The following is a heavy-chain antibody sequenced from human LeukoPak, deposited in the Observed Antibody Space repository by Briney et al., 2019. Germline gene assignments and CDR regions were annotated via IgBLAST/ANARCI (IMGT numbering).Heavy chain of an antibody. CDR3: ARDRMELRYFDWLPNPYYYYGMDV. CDR2: IYSGGST. Sequence: GGSLRLSCAASGFTVSSNSMSWVRQAPGKGLEWVSVIYSGGSTYYADSVKGRFTISRDNSKNTLYLQMNSLIAEDTAVSYCARDRMELRYFDWLPNPYYYYGMDVWGQGTTVTVSS. D-gene: IGHD3-9*01. CDR1: GFTVSSNS. V-gene: IGHV3-66*01. J-gene: IGHJ6*02.